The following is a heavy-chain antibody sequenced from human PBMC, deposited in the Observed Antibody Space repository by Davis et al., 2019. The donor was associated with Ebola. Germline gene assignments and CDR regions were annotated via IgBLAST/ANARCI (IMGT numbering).Heavy chain of an antibody. CDR2: ISGSGGST. D-gene: IGHD3-3*01. CDR3: AKGDGGYDFWSSYLFFKAFDY. CDR1: GFTFSSHA. Sequence: GGSLRLSCAASGFTFSSHAMSWVRQAPGKGLEWVSAISGSGGSTYYADSVKGRFTISRDNSKNTLYLQMNSLRAEDTAVYYCAKGDGGYDFWSSYLFFKAFDYWGQGTLVTVSS. J-gene: IGHJ4*02. V-gene: IGHV3-23*01.